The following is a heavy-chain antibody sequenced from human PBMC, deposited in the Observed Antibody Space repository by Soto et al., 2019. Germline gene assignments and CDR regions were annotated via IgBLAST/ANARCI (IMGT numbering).Heavy chain of an antibody. Sequence: SETLSLTCAVYGGSFSGYFWSWLRQPPGKGLEWLAEANDSGSTNYNPSLKSRVTISVDTSKNQFSLKLSSVTAADTAVYYCARGFPRYLDYWGQGTLVTVSS. J-gene: IGHJ4*02. D-gene: IGHD1-20*01. V-gene: IGHV4-34*01. CDR2: ANDSGST. CDR3: ARGFPRYLDY. CDR1: GGSFSGYF.